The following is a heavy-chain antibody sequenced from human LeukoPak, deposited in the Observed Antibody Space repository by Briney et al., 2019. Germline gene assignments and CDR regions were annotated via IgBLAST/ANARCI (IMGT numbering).Heavy chain of an antibody. CDR2: IYPGDSDT. J-gene: IGHJ4*02. CDR1: GYSFTSYW. D-gene: IGHD2-2*01. V-gene: IGHV5-51*01. CDR3: ARRGYCSSTSCRPYYFDY. Sequence: GESLKISFKGSGYSFTSYWIGWVRQMPGKGLEWMGIIYPGDSDTRYSPSFQGQVTISADKSISTAYLQWSSLKASDTAMYYCARRGYCSSTSCRPYYFDYWGQGTLVTVSS.